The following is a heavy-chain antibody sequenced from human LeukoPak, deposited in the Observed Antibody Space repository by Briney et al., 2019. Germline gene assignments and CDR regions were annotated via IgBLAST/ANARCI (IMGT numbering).Heavy chain of an antibody. CDR3: ARDQYYYDSSGYPERWFDP. D-gene: IGHD3-22*01. CDR2: NSAYNGNT. Sequence: ASVKVSCKASGYTFTSYGISWVRQAPGQGLEWMGWNSAYNGNTNYAQKLQGRVTMTTDTSTSTAYMELRSLRSDDTAVYYCARDQYYYDSSGYPERWFDPWGQGTLVTVSS. V-gene: IGHV1-18*01. CDR1: GYTFTSYG. J-gene: IGHJ5*02.